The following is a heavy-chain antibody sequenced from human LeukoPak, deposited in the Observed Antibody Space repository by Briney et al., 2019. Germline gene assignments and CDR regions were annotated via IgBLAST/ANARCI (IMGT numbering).Heavy chain of an antibody. D-gene: IGHD6-13*01. CDR2: ISSSSSYI. CDR1: GFTFSSYS. Sequence: GGSLRLSCAASGFTFSSYSMNWVRQAPGKGLEWVSSISSSSSYIYYADSVKGRFTISRDNPKNTLYLQMNSLRAEDTAVYYCAKDRVTAAGYYFDYWGQGTLVTVSS. J-gene: IGHJ4*02. CDR3: AKDRVTAAGYYFDY. V-gene: IGHV3-21*01.